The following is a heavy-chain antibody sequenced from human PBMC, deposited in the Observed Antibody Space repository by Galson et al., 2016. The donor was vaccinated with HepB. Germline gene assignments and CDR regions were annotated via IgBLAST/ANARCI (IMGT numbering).Heavy chain of an antibody. V-gene: IGHV4-34*01. D-gene: IGHD3-3*01. CDR3: ARGHDPSKIRG. CDR1: GGSFSNYY. Sequence: SETLSLTCAFYGGSFSNYYCSWIRQPPGKGLEWIGEVHPSQITNYNPSLMSRVTISVDPSKNQFSLKLSTVTAADTAVYYCARGHDPSKIRGWGQGTLVTVSS. J-gene: IGHJ4*02. CDR2: VHPSQIT.